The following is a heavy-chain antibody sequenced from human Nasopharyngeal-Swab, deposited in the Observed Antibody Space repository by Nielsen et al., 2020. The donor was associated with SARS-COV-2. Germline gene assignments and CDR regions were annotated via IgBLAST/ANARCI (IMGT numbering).Heavy chain of an antibody. V-gene: IGHV6-1*01. J-gene: IGHJ4*02. D-gene: IGHD6-19*01. CDR3: ARDPEVAGIPLFDY. Sequence: SQTPSLTCAISGDRVSSNSAAWNWIRQSPSRGLEWLGRTYYRSKWYNDYAVSVKSRITINPDTSKNQFSLQLNSVTPEDTAVYYCARDPEVAGIPLFDYWGQGTLVTVSS. CDR1: GDRVSSNSAA. CDR2: TYYRSKWYN.